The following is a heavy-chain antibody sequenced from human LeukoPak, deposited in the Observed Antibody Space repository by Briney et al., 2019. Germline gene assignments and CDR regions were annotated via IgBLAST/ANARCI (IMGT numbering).Heavy chain of an antibody. V-gene: IGHV5-51*01. CDR3: ATYSYTGGYYAFDI. D-gene: IGHD3-22*01. CDR2: IYPGDSNT. Sequence: GESLKISCKGSGYSFTRYWIGWVRQMPGKGLEWVGIIYPGDSNTQYTPSFQDQVTISADKSITTAYLQWSRLKASDTAMYYCATYSYTGGYYAFDIWGQGTTVTVSS. CDR1: GYSFTRYW. J-gene: IGHJ3*02.